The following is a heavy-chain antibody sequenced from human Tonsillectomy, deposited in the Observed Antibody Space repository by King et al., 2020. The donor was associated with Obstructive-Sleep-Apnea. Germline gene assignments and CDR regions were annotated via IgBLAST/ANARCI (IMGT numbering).Heavy chain of an antibody. D-gene: IGHD4-23*01. CDR2: IDPSDSYT. J-gene: IGHJ5*02. CDR1: GYSFTNYW. Sequence: QLVQSGSEVKKPGESLRISCKGSGYSFTNYWISWVRQKPGKGLEWMGRIDPSDSYTNYSPSFQGHVTILADKSISTAFLQWSSLKASDTAMYYCARHEVTVAFPEDGPWGKGTMVTVSS. V-gene: IGHV5-10-1*03. CDR3: ARHEVTVAFPEDGP.